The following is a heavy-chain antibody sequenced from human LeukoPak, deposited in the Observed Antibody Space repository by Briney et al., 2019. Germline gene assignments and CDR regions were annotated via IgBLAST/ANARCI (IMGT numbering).Heavy chain of an antibody. J-gene: IGHJ4*02. CDR2: INHSGST. CDR3: AKRFSRYYGSGSYPFDY. Sequence: SETLSLTCAVYGGSFSGYYWSWIRQPPGKGLEWIGEINHSGSTNYNPSLKSRVTISVDTSKNQFSLKLSSVTAADTAVYYCAKRFSRYYGSGSYPFDYWGQGTLVTGSS. D-gene: IGHD3-10*01. CDR1: GGSFSGYY. V-gene: IGHV4-34*01.